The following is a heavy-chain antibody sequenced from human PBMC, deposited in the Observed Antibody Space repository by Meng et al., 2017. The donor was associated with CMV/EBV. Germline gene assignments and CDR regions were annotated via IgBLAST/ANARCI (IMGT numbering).Heavy chain of an antibody. CDR1: GFSFSTSW. D-gene: IGHD3-16*01. V-gene: IGHV3-7*01. Sequence: GGSLRLSCEASGFSFSTSWMGWVRQAPGKGLEWVANIKQDGSDMYYVDSVKGRFTISRDNAKSSLYLQMNSLRTEDPAVFCCARVEEWGWFGPWGQGTLVTVSS. J-gene: IGHJ5*02. CDR2: IKQDGSDM. CDR3: ARVEEWGWFGP.